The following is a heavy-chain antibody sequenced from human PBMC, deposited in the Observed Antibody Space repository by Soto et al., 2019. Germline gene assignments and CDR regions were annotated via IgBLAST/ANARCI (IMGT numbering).Heavy chain of an antibody. CDR1: GFTFSSYG. CDR3: AITGRTTVTPLDY. V-gene: IGHV3-30*03. J-gene: IGHJ4*02. Sequence: QVQLVESGGGVVQPGRSLRLSCAASGFTFSSYGMHWVRQAPGKGLEWVAVISYDGSNKYYADSVKGRFTISRDNSKNTLYLQMNSLRAEDTAVYYCAITGRTTVTPLDYWGQGTLVTVSS. CDR2: ISYDGSNK. D-gene: IGHD4-17*01.